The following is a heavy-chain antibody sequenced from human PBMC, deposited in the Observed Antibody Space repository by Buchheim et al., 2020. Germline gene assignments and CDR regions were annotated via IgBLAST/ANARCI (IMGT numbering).Heavy chain of an antibody. CDR3: ARSNAITLSN. CDR2: ISGDGSST. V-gene: IGHV3-74*01. J-gene: IGHJ4*02. D-gene: IGHD3-16*01. Sequence: EVQLVESGGDLVQPGGSLRLSCAASGFTFSSYYMHWVRQAPGKGLVWVSHISGDGSSTNYADSVKGRFTISRDNSKNTLYLKMNSLRAEDTAVYYCARSNAITLSNWGQGTL. CDR1: GFTFSSYY.